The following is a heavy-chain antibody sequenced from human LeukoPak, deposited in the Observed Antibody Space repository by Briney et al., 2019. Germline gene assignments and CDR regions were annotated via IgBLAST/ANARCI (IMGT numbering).Heavy chain of an antibody. CDR2: IYTSGST. J-gene: IGHJ5*02. D-gene: IGHD3-10*01. Sequence: SETLSLTCTVSGGSISSYYWSWIRQPAGKGLEWIGRIYTSGSTNYNPSLKSRVTMSVDTSKNQFSLKLSSVTAADTAVYYCAREWANYYGSGSYFGWFDPWGQGTLVTVPS. CDR3: AREWANYYGSGSYFGWFDP. V-gene: IGHV4-4*07. CDR1: GGSISSYY.